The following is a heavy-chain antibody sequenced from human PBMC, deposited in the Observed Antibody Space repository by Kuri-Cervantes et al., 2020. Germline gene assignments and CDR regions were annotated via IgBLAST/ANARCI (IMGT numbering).Heavy chain of an antibody. CDR2: ISSSSSTI. J-gene: IGHJ6*02. Sequence: GESLKISCAASGFTFSSYSMNWVRQAPGKGLEWVSYISSSSSTIYYADSVKGRFTISRDNAKNSLYLQMNSLRDEDTAVYYCARDRWNDLYYYGMDVWGQGTTVTAP. CDR1: GFTFSSYS. CDR3: ARDRWNDLYYYGMDV. D-gene: IGHD1-1*01. V-gene: IGHV3-48*02.